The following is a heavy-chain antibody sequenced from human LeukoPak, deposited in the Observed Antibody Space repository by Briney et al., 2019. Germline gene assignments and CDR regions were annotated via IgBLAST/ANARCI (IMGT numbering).Heavy chain of an antibody. Sequence: SETLSLTCAVYGGSFSGYYWSWIRQPPGRGLEWIGEIKHSESTNYNPSLKSRVTISVDTSKNQFSLKLSSVTAADTAVYYCARATYDYVWGSYPRKGIYFDYWGQGTLVTVSS. V-gene: IGHV4-34*01. CDR3: ARATYDYVWGSYPRKGIYFDY. D-gene: IGHD3-16*02. CDR2: IKHSEST. CDR1: GGSFSGYY. J-gene: IGHJ4*02.